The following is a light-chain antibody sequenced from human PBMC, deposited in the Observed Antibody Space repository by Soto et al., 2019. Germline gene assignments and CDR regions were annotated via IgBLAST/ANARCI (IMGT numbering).Light chain of an antibody. CDR1: QDISNY. J-gene: IGKJ4*01. Sequence: DIQMTQSPSSLPASVGDRVTITCQASQDISNYLNWYQQKPGKAPKLLIYDASNLETGVPSRFSGSGSGTDFTFTISSLQAGDIATYYCQQYDNLPFGGGTKVEIK. CDR2: DAS. CDR3: QQYDNLP. V-gene: IGKV1-33*01.